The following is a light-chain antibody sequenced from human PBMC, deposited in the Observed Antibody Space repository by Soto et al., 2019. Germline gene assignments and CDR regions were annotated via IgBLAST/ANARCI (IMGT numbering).Light chain of an antibody. CDR2: KAS. Sequence: DIQMTQSPSTLSASVGDRVTITCRASQSISSWLAWYQQKPGKAPKLLIYKASSLESGVPSRFSVSGSGTEFTLTISSLQPDDFATYDCQQFNNYPWTFGQGTRVEIK. CDR3: QQFNNYPWT. CDR1: QSISSW. V-gene: IGKV1-5*03. J-gene: IGKJ1*01.